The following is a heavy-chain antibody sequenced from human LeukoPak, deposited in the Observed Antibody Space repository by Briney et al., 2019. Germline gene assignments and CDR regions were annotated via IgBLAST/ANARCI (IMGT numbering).Heavy chain of an antibody. CDR1: GASISIGSFY. Sequence: PSQTLSLTCTVSGASISIGSFYWSWIRQPAGMGLEWIGRIYTSGSTNYSPSLKSRVTISVDTSKNQFSLKLSSVTAADTAVYYCAREGDSGYCSGGSCYGWRNLDYWGQGTLVTVSS. J-gene: IGHJ4*02. V-gene: IGHV4-61*02. CDR2: IYTSGST. D-gene: IGHD2-15*01. CDR3: AREGDSGYCSGGSCYGWRNLDY.